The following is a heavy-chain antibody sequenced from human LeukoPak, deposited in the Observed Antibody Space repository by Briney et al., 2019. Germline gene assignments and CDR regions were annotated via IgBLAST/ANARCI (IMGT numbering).Heavy chain of an antibody. CDR2: IYYSGST. J-gene: IGHJ3*02. V-gene: IGHV4-39*01. D-gene: IGHD6-6*01. CDR1: GGSISSSSYY. CDR3: ARPGIAARFPFDAFDI. Sequence: SETLSLTCTVSGGSISSSSYYWGWIRQPPGKGLEWIGSIYYSGSTYYTPSLKSRVTISVDTSKNQFSLKLSSVTATDTAVYYCARPGIAARFPFDAFDIWGQGTMVTVSS.